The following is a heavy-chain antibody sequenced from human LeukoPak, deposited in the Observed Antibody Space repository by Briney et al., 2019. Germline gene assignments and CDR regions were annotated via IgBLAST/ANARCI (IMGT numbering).Heavy chain of an antibody. J-gene: IGHJ4*02. D-gene: IGHD1-14*01. CDR3: ARDRNLYTSILTFDY. Sequence: SETLSLTCTVSGYSISSGYYWGWIRQPPGKGLEWIGSIYHSGSTYHNPSLKSRVTISVDTSKNQFSLKLSSVTAADTAVYYCARDRNLYTSILTFDYWGQGTLVTVSS. CDR1: GYSISSGYY. V-gene: IGHV4-38-2*02. CDR2: IYHSGST.